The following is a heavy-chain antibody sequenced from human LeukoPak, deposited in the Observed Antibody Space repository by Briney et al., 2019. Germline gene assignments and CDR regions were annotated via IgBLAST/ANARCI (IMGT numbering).Heavy chain of an antibody. CDR3: ARDLVEYSGYVFDP. CDR2: INPNSGGT. D-gene: IGHD5-12*01. V-gene: IGHV1-2*02. CDR1: GYTFTGYY. J-gene: IGHJ5*02. Sequence: GASVTVSFKASGYTFTGYYMHWVRQAPGQGLEWMGWINPNSGGTNYAQKFQGRVTMTRDTSISTAYMELSRLRSDDTAVYYCARDLVEYSGYVFDPWGQGTLVTVSS.